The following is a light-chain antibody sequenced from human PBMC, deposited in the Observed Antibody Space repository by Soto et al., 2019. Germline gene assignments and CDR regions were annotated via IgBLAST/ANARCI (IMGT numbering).Light chain of an antibody. CDR2: GAS. J-gene: IGKJ4*01. CDR3: QQYNNWPPF. Sequence: EMVLTQSAGTLSLSPGERATLSCRASQKIDSRYIAWYQKKNGQAPRLLIYGASNRATGIPDRFSGSGSVTEFTLTINRLEPEDFAVYYCQQYNNWPPFFGGGTKVDIK. V-gene: IGKV3-20*01. CDR1: QKIDSRY.